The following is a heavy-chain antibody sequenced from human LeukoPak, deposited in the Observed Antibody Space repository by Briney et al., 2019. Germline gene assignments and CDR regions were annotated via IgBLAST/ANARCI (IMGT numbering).Heavy chain of an antibody. Sequence: PGGSLRLSCATSGFTFRSYWMSWVRQAPGKGLEWVANIKETGSEKHYGDSVKGRFTVSRDNAKNSLYLQLNTLRADDTAVYFCARLVRDFFDFWGQGTLVTVSS. V-gene: IGHV3-7*01. D-gene: IGHD3-10*01. J-gene: IGHJ4*02. CDR3: ARLVRDFFDF. CDR1: GFTFRSYW. CDR2: IKETGSEK.